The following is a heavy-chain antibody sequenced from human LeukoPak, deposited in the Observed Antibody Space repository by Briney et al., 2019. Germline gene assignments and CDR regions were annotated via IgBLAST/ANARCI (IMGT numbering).Heavy chain of an antibody. V-gene: IGHV1-18*01. CDR1: GYTFTNYG. CDR2: INHYNGNT. J-gene: IGHJ5*02. D-gene: IGHD1-26*01. CDR3: AGGGGYCWCGL. Sequence: ASVKVSCKASGYTFTNYGIYWVRQAPGQGLEWMGWINHYNGNTNYAQKLQGRVTMTTNTSSSTAYMEPRSLKSGDTAVYYSAGGGGYCWCGLWGRGTRVSVPS.